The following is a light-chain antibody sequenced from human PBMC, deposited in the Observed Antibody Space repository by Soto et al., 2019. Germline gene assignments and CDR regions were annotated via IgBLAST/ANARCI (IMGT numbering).Light chain of an antibody. Sequence: QSVLTQPASVSGSPGQSITISCTGTSSYVGGYNYVSWYQQHPGKAPKLMIYDVSNRPSGVSYRFSGSKSGSTASLTISGLQAEDEATYYCSSYTSSSTLYVFGTGTRSPS. J-gene: IGLJ1*01. V-gene: IGLV2-14*01. CDR2: DVS. CDR3: SSYTSSSTLYV. CDR1: SSYVGGYNY.